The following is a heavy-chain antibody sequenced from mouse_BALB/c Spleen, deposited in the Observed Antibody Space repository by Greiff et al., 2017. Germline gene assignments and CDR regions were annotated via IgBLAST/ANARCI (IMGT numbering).Heavy chain of an antibody. Sequence: EVQLVESGGGLVQPGGSLKLSCAASGFTFSSYGMSWVRQTPDKRLELVATINSNGGSTYYPDSVKGRFTISRDNAKNTLYLQMSSLKSEDTAMYYCAREDYSWFAYWGQGTLVTVSA. CDR3: AREDYSWFAY. CDR2: INSNGGST. CDR1: GFTFSSYG. D-gene: IGHD2-12*01. J-gene: IGHJ3*01. V-gene: IGHV5-6-3*01.